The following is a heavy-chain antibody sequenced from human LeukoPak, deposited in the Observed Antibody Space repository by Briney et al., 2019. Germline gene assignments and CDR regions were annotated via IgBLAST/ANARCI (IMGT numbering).Heavy chain of an antibody. CDR1: GFTFSNYD. CDR3: ARPTTVTLDY. V-gene: IGHV3-48*02. D-gene: IGHD4-17*01. Sequence: SGGSLRLSCAASGFTFSNYDVNWVRQPPGKGLEWVSYITSSSGTMSYADSVKGRFTISRDNAKNSLYLQMNSLRDEDTAVYYCARPTTVTLDYWGQGTLVTVSS. J-gene: IGHJ4*02. CDR2: ITSSSGTM.